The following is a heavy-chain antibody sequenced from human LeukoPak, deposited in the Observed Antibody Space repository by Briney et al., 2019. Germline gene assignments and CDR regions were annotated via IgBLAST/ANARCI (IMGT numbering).Heavy chain of an antibody. CDR1: GYSISSGYY. CDR2: IYHSGTT. CDR3: ARTPSSGQTTLDY. Sequence: SETLSLTCTVSGYSISSGYYWGWIRQPPGKGLEWIGSIYHSGTTYYNPSLKSRVTISIDTSKNQFSLKLSSVTAADTAVYYCARTPSSGQTTLDYWGQGTLVTVSS. V-gene: IGHV4-38-2*02. D-gene: IGHD6-19*01. J-gene: IGHJ4*02.